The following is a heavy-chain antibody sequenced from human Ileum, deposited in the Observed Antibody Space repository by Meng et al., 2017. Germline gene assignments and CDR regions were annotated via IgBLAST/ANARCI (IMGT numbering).Heavy chain of an antibody. V-gene: IGHV4-39*01. CDR3: ARRAHYGDPPR. Sequence: QLQESGPGLGKSSQTLSLNCTVSGGSISSGEYYWSWIRQPPGKGLEWIGSIFYGGSTYYNPSLKSRVTISVDTSTNQFSLKLISVTAADTAVYYCARRAHYGDPPRWGQGTLVTVSS. CDR1: GGSISSGEYY. D-gene: IGHD4-17*01. CDR2: IFYGGST. J-gene: IGHJ4*02.